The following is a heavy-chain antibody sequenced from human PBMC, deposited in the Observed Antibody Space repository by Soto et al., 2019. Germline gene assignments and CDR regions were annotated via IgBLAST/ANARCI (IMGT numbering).Heavy chain of an antibody. CDR2: IIGNGDSP. J-gene: IGHJ4*02. V-gene: IGHV3-23*01. Sequence: GGSLRLSCAASGFTFSSSALGWVRQAPGKGLEWVSSIIGNGDSPFYVDSVKGRFTVSTDSSKSTLFLQMDSLRDEDTAVYYCAKEITSSYYPELDSWGQGTPVTVSS. CDR1: GFTFSSSA. CDR3: AKEITSSYYPELDS. D-gene: IGHD3-10*01.